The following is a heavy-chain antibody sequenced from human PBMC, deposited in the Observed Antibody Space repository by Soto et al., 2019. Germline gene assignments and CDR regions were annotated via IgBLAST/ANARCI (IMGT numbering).Heavy chain of an antibody. D-gene: IGHD6-13*01. V-gene: IGHV3-30*18. Sequence: QVQLVESGGGVVQPGRSLRLSCAASGFTFSSYGMHWVRQAPGKGLEWVAVISYDGSNKFYADSMKGRFTISRDNSKNTLYLQMNSLRTEDTAVYYCAKDESSFHISYGLDVWGQGTTVTVSS. CDR2: ISYDGSNK. CDR3: AKDESSFHISYGLDV. CDR1: GFTFSSYG. J-gene: IGHJ6*02.